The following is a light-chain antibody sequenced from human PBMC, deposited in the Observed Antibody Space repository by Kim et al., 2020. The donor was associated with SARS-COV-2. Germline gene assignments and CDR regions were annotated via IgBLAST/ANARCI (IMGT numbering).Light chain of an antibody. Sequence: IQLTQSPSSLSASVGDRVTITCRASQGISSYLAWYQQKPGKAPKLLIYAASTLQSWVPSRFSGSGSGTDFTLTISSLQPENFATYYCQQLNSYPLYTFGQGTKLEI. J-gene: IGKJ2*01. CDR1: QGISSY. CDR2: AAS. V-gene: IGKV1-9*01. CDR3: QQLNSYPLYT.